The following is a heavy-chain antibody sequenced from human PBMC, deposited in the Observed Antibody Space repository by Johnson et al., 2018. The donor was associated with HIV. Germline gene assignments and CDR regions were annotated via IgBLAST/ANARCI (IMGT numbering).Heavy chain of an antibody. CDR3: ARTARRYFVDAFDI. D-gene: IGHD3-9*01. CDR1: GFTFSSYW. Sequence: VQLVESGGGLVQPGGSLRLSCAASGFTFSSYWMSWVRQAPGKGLEWVANIKQDGSEKYYVESVKGRFTISRDNAKNSLYLQMNSLRAEDTAVYYCARTARRYFVDAFDIWGQGTMVTVSS. V-gene: IGHV3-7*05. J-gene: IGHJ3*02. CDR2: IKQDGSEK.